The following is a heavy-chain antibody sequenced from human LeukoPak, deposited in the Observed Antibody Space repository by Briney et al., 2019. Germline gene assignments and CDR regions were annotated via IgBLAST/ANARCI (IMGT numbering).Heavy chain of an antibody. D-gene: IGHD3-9*01. CDR2: INTNTGNP. CDR1: GCTFTSYT. J-gene: IGHJ4*02. Sequence: ASVKVSCKASGCTFTSYTMNWVRQAPGQGLEWMGWINTNTGNPTYAQGFTGRFVFSLDTSVSTAYLQINSLKAEDTAVYYCARTPDYDILTGYYTDYWGQGTLVTVSS. V-gene: IGHV7-4-1*02. CDR3: ARTPDYDILTGYYTDY.